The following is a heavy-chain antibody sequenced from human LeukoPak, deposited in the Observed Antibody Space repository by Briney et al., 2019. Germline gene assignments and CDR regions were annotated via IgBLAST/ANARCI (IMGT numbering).Heavy chain of an antibody. V-gene: IGHV1-18*01. Sequence: GASVKVSCKASGYTFTSSGVSWVRQAPGQGLEWMGWISAYNGNTNYAQKLQGRVTMTTDTSTSTAYMELRSLRSDDTAVYYCARDDYGAPMDVWGKGTAVTVSS. CDR3: ARDDYGAPMDV. CDR1: GYTFTSSG. CDR2: ISAYNGNT. J-gene: IGHJ6*04. D-gene: IGHD4-17*01.